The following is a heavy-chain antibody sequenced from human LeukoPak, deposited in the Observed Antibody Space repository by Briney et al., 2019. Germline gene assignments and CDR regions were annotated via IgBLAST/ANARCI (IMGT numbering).Heavy chain of an antibody. CDR3: ARDRHGDPFPSFDY. CDR1: GFTFSSYG. Sequence: GGSLRLSCAASGFTFSSYGMHWVRQAPGKGLEWVAVISYDGSNKYYADSVKGRFTISRDNSKNTLYLQMNSLRAEDTAVYYCARDRHGDPFPSFDYWGQGTLVTVSS. D-gene: IGHD4-17*01. CDR2: ISYDGSNK. V-gene: IGHV3-30*03. J-gene: IGHJ4*02.